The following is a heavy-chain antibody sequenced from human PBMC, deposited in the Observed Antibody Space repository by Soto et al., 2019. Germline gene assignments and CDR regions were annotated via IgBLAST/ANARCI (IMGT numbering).Heavy chain of an antibody. V-gene: IGHV1-46*03. D-gene: IGHD3-9*01. J-gene: IGHJ4*02. Sequence: ASVKVSCKASGYTFTSYGISWVRQAPGQGLEWMGIISPNSGNTSYAQKFQGRVTMTRDTSTSTVYMELSSLRSEDTAVYYCARLRYFDWLLPDYWGQGTLVTVSS. CDR2: ISPNSGNT. CDR3: ARLRYFDWLLPDY. CDR1: GYTFTSYG.